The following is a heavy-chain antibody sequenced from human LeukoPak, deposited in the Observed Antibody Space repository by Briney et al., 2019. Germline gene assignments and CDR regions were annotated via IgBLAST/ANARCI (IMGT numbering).Heavy chain of an antibody. CDR3: ARGKVPAAIRAFDI. D-gene: IGHD2-2*01. V-gene: IGHV1-69*13. CDR1: GGTFSSYA. Sequence: SVKVSCKASGGTFSSYAISWVRQAPGQGLEWMGGIIPIFNTANYAQKFQGRVTITADESTSTAYMELSSLRSEDTAVYYCARGKVPAAIRAFDIWGQGTMVTVSS. CDR2: IIPIFNTA. J-gene: IGHJ3*02.